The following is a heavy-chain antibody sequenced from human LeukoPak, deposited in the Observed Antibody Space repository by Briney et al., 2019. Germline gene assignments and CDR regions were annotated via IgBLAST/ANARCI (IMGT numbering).Heavy chain of an antibody. CDR2: ISYDGSKK. Sequence: GRSLRLSCAASGFTFSSYAMHWVRQAPGKGLEWVAVISYDGSKKYYADSVKGRFTISRDNSKNTLYLQMNSLRAEDTAVYYCAREGGVSYFSGYYYYGMDVWGQGTTVTVSS. V-gene: IGHV3-30*04. D-gene: IGHD3-16*01. CDR3: AREGGVSYFSGYYYYGMDV. J-gene: IGHJ6*02. CDR1: GFTFSSYA.